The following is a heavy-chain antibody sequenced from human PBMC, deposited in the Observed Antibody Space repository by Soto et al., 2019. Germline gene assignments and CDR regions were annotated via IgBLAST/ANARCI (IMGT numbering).Heavy chain of an antibody. V-gene: IGHV3-23*01. J-gene: IGHJ4*02. CDR1: GFTFGSYA. D-gene: IGHD3-22*01. CDR2: ISNSGDST. Sequence: GGSLRLSCAASGFTFGSYAMTWVRQAPGKGLEWVSDISNSGDSTYYTDSVKGRFTISRDNSTNTLYLQMNSLRAEDTAVYYCAREIYDDYDSSGFDHWGQGTLVTVSS. CDR3: AREIYDDYDSSGFDH.